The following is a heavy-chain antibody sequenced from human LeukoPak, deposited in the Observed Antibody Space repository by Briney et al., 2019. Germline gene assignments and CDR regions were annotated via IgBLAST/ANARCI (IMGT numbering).Heavy chain of an antibody. Sequence: PGGSLRLSCAASGFMFSRHDMNWVRQAPGKGLEWVAGISHNEKKKNFADSVKGRFTISRDNSENTLYLHISSLRFEDSAIYYCAKDSGAGTYYFQSWGQGTLVTVSS. J-gene: IGHJ4*02. V-gene: IGHV3-30*18. CDR2: ISHNEKKK. CDR3: AKDSGAGTYYFQS. D-gene: IGHD3-10*01. CDR1: GFMFSRHD.